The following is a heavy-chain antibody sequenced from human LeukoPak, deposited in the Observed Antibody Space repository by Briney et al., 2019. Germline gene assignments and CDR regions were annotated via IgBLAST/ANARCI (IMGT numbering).Heavy chain of an antibody. CDR2: INPNSGGT. J-gene: IGHJ6*02. V-gene: IGHV1-2*02. Sequence: GSSVKVSCKASGYTFTGHYMHWVRQAPGQGLEWMGWINPNSGGTNYAQKFQGRVTMTRDTSISTAYMELSRLRSDDTAVYYCARGYDFWSGYYLYYYYGMDVWGQGTTVTVSS. D-gene: IGHD3-3*01. CDR1: GYTFTGHY. CDR3: ARGYDFWSGYYLYYYYGMDV.